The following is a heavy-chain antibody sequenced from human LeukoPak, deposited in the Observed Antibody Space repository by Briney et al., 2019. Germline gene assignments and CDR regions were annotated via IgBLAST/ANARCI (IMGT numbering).Heavy chain of an antibody. J-gene: IGHJ4*02. CDR3: AKVNNYDDY. CDR1: GCTFSTFG. V-gene: IGHV3-30*18. CDR2: ISHDGNNE. Sequence: GGSLRLSCAVSGCTFSTFGIHWVRQAPGKGLEWVAAISHDGNNEYYTDSVKGRFTISRDNSKNMIYLQMNSLRGEDSAVYYCAKVNNYDDYWGQGTLVTVSS. D-gene: IGHD1/OR15-1a*01.